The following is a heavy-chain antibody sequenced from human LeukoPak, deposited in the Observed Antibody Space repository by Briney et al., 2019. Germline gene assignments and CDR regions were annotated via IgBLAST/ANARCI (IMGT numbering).Heavy chain of an antibody. J-gene: IGHJ4*02. Sequence: SETLSLTCTVSGGFIGTYYWSWIRQPAGKGLEWIGRIYTSGSTNYNPSLKSRVSMAVDTSKNQFSLKLTSVTAADTAVYYCARGQLATAMGRDYFDYWGQRTVVTVSS. V-gene: IGHV4-4*07. CDR1: GGFIGTYY. D-gene: IGHD5-18*01. CDR2: IYTSGST. CDR3: ARGQLATAMGRDYFDY.